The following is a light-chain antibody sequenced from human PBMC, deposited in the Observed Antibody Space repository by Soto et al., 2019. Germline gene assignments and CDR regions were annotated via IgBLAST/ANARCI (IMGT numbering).Light chain of an antibody. Sequence: DIQMTQSPSSLSASVGARVTITCRASQGISNYFAWYQQQPGKVPKLLIYVASTLQSGVPYRFSGSGSGTDVTLTISSLQPEDVATYYCQKYNSAPWTFGQGTKVDIK. CDR1: QGISNY. CDR3: QKYNSAPWT. J-gene: IGKJ1*01. V-gene: IGKV1-27*01. CDR2: VAS.